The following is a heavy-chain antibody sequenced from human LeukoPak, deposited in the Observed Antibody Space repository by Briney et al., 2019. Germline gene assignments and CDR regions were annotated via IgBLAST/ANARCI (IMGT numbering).Heavy chain of an antibody. CDR2: TRNKVHSYTT. J-gene: IGHJ3*02. Sequence: PGGSLRLSCAASGFAFSDHYMDWVRQTPGKGLEWIGLTRNKVHSYTTEYAASVKGRFTISRDDSKKSLYLQMNSLKTEDTAVYYCARGAYCSGGACPDAFDIWGQGKMVTVSS. CDR1: GFAFSDHY. V-gene: IGHV3-72*01. D-gene: IGHD2-15*01. CDR3: ARGAYCSGGACPDAFDI.